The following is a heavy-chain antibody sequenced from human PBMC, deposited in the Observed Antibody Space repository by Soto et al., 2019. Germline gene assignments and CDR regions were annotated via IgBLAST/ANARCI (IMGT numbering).Heavy chain of an antibody. V-gene: IGHV1-69*01. CDR1: GGTFSSYA. Sequence: QVQLVQSGAEVKKPGSSVKVSCKASGGTFSSYAISWVRQAPGQGLEWMGGISPIFGTANYAQKLQGRVTITADESMSSADMDLCSWRSEYTDVYCYAGGADNSWGQGTLVTVSS. CDR2: ISPIFGTA. J-gene: IGHJ4*02. CDR3: AGGADNS. D-gene: IGHD3-9*01.